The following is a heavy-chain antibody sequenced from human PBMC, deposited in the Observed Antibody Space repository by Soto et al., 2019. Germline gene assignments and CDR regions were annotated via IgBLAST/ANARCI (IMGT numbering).Heavy chain of an antibody. CDR3: AAYGVVPADNYYYYGMDV. J-gene: IGHJ6*02. CDR1: GGTFSSYA. Sequence: QVQLVQSGAEVKKPGSSVKVSCKASGGTFSSYAISWVRQAPGQGLEWMGGIIPIFGTANYAQKFQCRVTITADESTSTAYMELSSLRSEDTAVYYWAAYGVVPADNYYYYGMDVWGQGTTVTVSS. D-gene: IGHD2-2*01. CDR2: IIPIFGTA. V-gene: IGHV1-69*01.